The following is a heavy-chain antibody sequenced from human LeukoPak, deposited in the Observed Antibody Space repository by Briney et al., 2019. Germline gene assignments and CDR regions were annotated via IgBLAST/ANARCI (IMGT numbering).Heavy chain of an antibody. CDR3: ARVARDSSSWLLYYYYYGMDV. J-gene: IGHJ6*02. CDR1: GFTFSSYA. D-gene: IGHD6-13*01. CDR2: ISYDGSNK. Sequence: GGSLRLSCAASGFTFSSYAMHWVRQAPGKGLEWVAVISYDGSNKYYADSVKGRFTISRDNSKNTLYLQMNSLRAEDTAVYYCARVARDSSSWLLYYYYYGMDVWGQGTTVTVSS. V-gene: IGHV3-30-3*01.